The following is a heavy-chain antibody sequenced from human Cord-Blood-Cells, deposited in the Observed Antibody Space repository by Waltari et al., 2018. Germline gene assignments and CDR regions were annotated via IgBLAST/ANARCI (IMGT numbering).Heavy chain of an antibody. Sequence: EVQLVESGGGLVKPGGSLRLSCAASGFTFRSYSMTWVRQAPGKGLAGVSSISSSSSYIYYADSVKGRFTISRDNAKNSLYLQMNSLRAEDTAVYYCARDERYVGADYDILTGYYYYYYMDVWGKGTTVTVSS. J-gene: IGHJ6*03. D-gene: IGHD3-9*01. CDR2: ISSSSSYI. CDR1: GFTFRSYS. V-gene: IGHV3-21*01. CDR3: ARDERYVGADYDILTGYYYYYYMDV.